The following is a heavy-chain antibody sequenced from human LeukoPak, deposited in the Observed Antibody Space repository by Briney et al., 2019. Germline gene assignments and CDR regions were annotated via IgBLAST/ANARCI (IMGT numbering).Heavy chain of an antibody. CDR1: GGTFSSYA. D-gene: IGHD3-10*01. J-gene: IGHJ4*02. Sequence: ASVKVSCKASGGTFSSYAISWVRQAPGQGLEWMGGIIPIFGTANYAQKFQGRVTITADKSTSTAHMELSSLRSEDTAVYYCARKYYYGSGSLDYWGQGTLVTVSS. CDR2: IIPIFGTA. V-gene: IGHV1-69*06. CDR3: ARKYYYGSGSLDY.